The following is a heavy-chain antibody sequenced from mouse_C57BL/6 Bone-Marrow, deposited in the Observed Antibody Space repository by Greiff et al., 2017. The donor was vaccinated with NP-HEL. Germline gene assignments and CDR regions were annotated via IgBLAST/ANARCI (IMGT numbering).Heavy chain of an antibody. Sequence: QVQLQQSGPELVKPGASVKISCKASGYAFSSSWMNWVKQRPGKGLEWIGRIYPGDGDTNYNGKFKGKATLTADKSSSTAYMQLSSLTSEDSAVYFCARLYFDVWGTGTTVTVSS. CDR3: ARLYFDV. CDR2: IYPGDGDT. J-gene: IGHJ1*03. CDR1: GYAFSSSW. V-gene: IGHV1-82*01.